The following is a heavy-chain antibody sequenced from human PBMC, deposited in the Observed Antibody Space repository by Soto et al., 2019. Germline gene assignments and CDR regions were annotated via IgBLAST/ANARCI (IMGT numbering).Heavy chain of an antibody. CDR1: GFTFSGSA. CDR2: IRSKANSYAT. CDR3: TRHAIFATSYIAVAEDY. D-gene: IGHD6-19*01. Sequence: PGGSLRLSCAASGFTFSGSAMHWVRQASGKGLEWVGRIRSKANSYATAYAASVKGRFTISRDDSKNTAYLQMNSLKTEDTAVYYCTRHAIFATSYIAVAEDYLGQGTLVT. J-gene: IGHJ4*02. V-gene: IGHV3-73*01.